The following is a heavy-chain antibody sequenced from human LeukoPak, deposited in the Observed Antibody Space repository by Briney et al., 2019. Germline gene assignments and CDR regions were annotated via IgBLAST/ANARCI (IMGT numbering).Heavy chain of an antibody. J-gene: IGHJ4*02. D-gene: IGHD3-10*01. CDR2: IYISGST. CDR1: GGSISTYY. V-gene: IGHV4-4*07. CDR3: ARWTTLVRGFDY. Sequence: SETLSLTCTVSGGSISTYYWSWIRQPAGKGLEWIGRIYISGSTNYNPSLKSQVSMSVDTSKNHFSLKLSSVTAADTAVYYGARWTTLVRGFDYWGQGTLVTVSS.